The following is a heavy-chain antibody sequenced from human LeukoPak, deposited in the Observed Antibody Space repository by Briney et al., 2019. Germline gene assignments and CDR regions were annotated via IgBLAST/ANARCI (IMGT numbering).Heavy chain of an antibody. Sequence: SETLSLTCTVSGGSISTITYYWGWIRQPPGKGLEWVGHMYYRGNTFYNPSLKSRVTISVDTSKNQFSLKLRSVTAADTAVYYCARLYGNYQNYFDYWGQGTLVTVSS. D-gene: IGHD1-7*01. J-gene: IGHJ4*02. CDR1: GGSISTITYY. CDR3: ARLYGNYQNYFDY. V-gene: IGHV4-39*07. CDR2: MYYRGNT.